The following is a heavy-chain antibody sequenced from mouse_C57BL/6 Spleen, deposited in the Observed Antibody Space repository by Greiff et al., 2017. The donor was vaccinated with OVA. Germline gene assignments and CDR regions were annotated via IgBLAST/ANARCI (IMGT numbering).Heavy chain of an antibody. D-gene: IGHD2-3*01. J-gene: IGHJ3*01. CDR1: GFTFSDYG. V-gene: IGHV5-17*01. CDR2: ISSGSSTI. CDR3: ARPADGYPFAY. Sequence: EVQLVESGGGLVKPGGSLKLSCAASGFTFSDYGMHWVRQAPEKGLEWVAYISSGSSTIYYADTVKGRFTISRDNAKNTLFLQMTSLRSEDTAMYYCARPADGYPFAYWGQGTLVTVSA.